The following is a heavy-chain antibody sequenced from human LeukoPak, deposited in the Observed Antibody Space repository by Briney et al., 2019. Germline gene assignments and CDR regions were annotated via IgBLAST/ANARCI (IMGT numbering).Heavy chain of an antibody. CDR1: GYSFTSYW. CDR3: ARQTAMGRSGDY. Sequence: GESLKISCKASGYSFTSYWIGWVRQMPGKGLEWMGIIDPSDSETRYTPSFQGQVTLSVDKSLTTADLQWNSLKAPDTAMYYCARQTAMGRSGDYWGQGTLVTVSS. CDR2: IDPSDSET. J-gene: IGHJ4*02. V-gene: IGHV5-51*01. D-gene: IGHD5-18*01.